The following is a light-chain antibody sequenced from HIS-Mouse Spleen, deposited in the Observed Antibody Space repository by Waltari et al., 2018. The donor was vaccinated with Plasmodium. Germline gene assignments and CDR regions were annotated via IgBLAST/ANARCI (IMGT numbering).Light chain of an antibody. CDR3: QQYNNWSFT. V-gene: IGKV3-15*01. CDR2: GAS. J-gene: IGKJ3*01. Sequence: EIVMTQSPATLSVSPGERATLSCRASQRVSSNLAWYQQKPGQAPMLLIYGASTMATGIPARFSGSGSGTEFTLTISSLQSEDFAVYYCQQYNNWSFTFGPGTKVDIK. CDR1: QRVSSN.